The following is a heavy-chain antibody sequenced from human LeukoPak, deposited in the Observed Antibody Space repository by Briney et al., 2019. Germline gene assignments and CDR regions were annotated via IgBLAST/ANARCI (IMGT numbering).Heavy chain of an antibody. CDR1: GGSISSGSYY. Sequence: SETLSLTCTVSGGSISSGSYYWSWIRQPAGKGLEWIGRIYTSGSTNYNPSLKSRVTISVDTSKNQFSLKLSSVTAADTAVYYCARALPNIVGAIMLDPWGQGTLVTVSS. CDR2: IYTSGST. CDR3: ARALPNIVGAIMLDP. J-gene: IGHJ5*02. D-gene: IGHD1-26*01. V-gene: IGHV4-61*02.